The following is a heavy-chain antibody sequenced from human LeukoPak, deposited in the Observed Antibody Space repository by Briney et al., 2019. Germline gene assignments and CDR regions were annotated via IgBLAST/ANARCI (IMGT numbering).Heavy chain of an antibody. D-gene: IGHD3-22*01. J-gene: IGHJ5*02. Sequence: PGRSLRLSCAASGFTFSSYGMHWVRQAPGKGLEWVAVIWYDGSNKYYADSVKGRFTISRDNSKNTLYLQMNSLRAEDTAVYYCAKNPRSYDSSGYYYSDPWGRGTLVTVSS. CDR3: AKNPRSYDSSGYYYSDP. V-gene: IGHV3-33*06. CDR2: IWYDGSNK. CDR1: GFTFSSYG.